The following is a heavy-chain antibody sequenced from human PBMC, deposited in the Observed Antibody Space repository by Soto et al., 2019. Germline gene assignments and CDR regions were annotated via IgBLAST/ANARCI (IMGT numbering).Heavy chain of an antibody. D-gene: IGHD6-19*01. CDR2: IIPALGIE. J-gene: IGHJ4*02. V-gene: IGHV1-69*02. CDR1: GGTFTTYT. Sequence: QDLLVQSETEVKKPGSSVKVSCKASGGTFTTYTLSWVRQAPGQGPKWMGRIIPALGIEDYAQKFQGRVTLTADTSTSTAYMELSSLRSDDTAVYYCAAVAGTSAFVGYFEFWGQGTLVTVSS. CDR3: AAVAGTSAFVGYFEF.